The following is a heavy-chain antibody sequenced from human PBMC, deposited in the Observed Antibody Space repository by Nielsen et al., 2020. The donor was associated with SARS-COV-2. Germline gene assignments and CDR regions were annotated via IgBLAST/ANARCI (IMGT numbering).Heavy chain of an antibody. CDR2: INPSSGWT. CDR1: GYRFIDYY. D-gene: IGHD5-24*01. V-gene: IGHV1-46*01. CDR3: ARGSTLGSLGYIALDV. J-gene: IGHJ6*02. Sequence: ASVKVSCKASGYRFIDYYMYWVRQAPGQGLEWMGLINPSSGWTSHAQKFQGRLTMTGDTSTSTVYMELSSLTSEGTAVFFCARGSTLGSLGYIALDVWGHGTTVTVSS.